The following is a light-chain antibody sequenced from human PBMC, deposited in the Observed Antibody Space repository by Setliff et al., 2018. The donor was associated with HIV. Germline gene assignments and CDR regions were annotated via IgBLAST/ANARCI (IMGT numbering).Light chain of an antibody. CDR2: DVS. Sequence: QSVLAQPRSVSGSPGQSVTISCTGTSSDVGGYNYVSWYQQHPGKAPKLMIYDVSKRPSGVPDRFSGSKSGYTASLTTSGLQAEDEADYYCCSYAGSYKVFGTGTKVTVL. J-gene: IGLJ1*01. V-gene: IGLV2-11*01. CDR3: CSYAGSYKV. CDR1: SSDVGGYNY.